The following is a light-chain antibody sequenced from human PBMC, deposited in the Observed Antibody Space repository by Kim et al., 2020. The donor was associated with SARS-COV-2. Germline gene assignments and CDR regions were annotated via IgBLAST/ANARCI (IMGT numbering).Light chain of an antibody. CDR2: TAS. V-gene: IGKV1-6*01. CDR1: QDIRYD. Sequence: ASVGDSVTITCRASQDIRYDLAWYQQKPGKAPNLLIYTASNLQSGVPSRFSGSGSGTDFTLTISSLQPEDSATYYCLQDYNYPRTFGQGTKVDIK. CDR3: LQDYNYPRT. J-gene: IGKJ1*01.